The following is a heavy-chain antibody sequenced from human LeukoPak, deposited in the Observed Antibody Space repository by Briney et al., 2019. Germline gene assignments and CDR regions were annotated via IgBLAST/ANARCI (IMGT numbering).Heavy chain of an antibody. CDR2: IRDDGSNN. Sequence: GGSLRLSCAASGFIFSNYGMHWVRQAPGKGLEWVAYIRDDGSNNYYEDSVKGRFTISRDNSKNTLYLQMNSLRPEDTAMCFCAKDPGYRDFWGQGTLVTVSS. J-gene: IGHJ4*02. CDR1: GFIFSNYG. CDR3: AKDPGYRDF. V-gene: IGHV3-30*02. D-gene: IGHD5-18*01.